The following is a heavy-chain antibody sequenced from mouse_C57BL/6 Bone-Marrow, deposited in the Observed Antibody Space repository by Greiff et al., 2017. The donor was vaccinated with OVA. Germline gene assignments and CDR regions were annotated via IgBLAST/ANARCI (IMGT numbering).Heavy chain of an antibody. Sequence: QVQLQQSGPELVKPGASVKISCKASGYAFSSSWMNWVKQRPGKGLEWIGRIYPGDGDTNYNGKFKGKATLTADKSSSTAYMQLSSLTSEDSAVYFCARRTTGVLFDYWGQGTTLTVSS. CDR1: GYAFSSSW. D-gene: IGHD1-1*01. V-gene: IGHV1-82*01. CDR2: IYPGDGDT. J-gene: IGHJ2*01. CDR3: ARRTTGVLFDY.